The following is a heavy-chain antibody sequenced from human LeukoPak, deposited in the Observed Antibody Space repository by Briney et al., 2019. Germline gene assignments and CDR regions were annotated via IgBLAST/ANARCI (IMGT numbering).Heavy chain of an antibody. D-gene: IGHD2-21*02. CDR2: IYYSGST. CDR1: GGSISSYY. CDR3: ARHPRFGDLDY. Sequence: PSETLSLTCTVSGGSISSYYWSWIRQPPGKGLEWIGYIYYSGSTNYNPSLKSRVTISVDTSKNQFSLKLSSVTAADTAVYYCARHPRFGDLDYWGQGTLVTVSS. J-gene: IGHJ4*02. V-gene: IGHV4-59*08.